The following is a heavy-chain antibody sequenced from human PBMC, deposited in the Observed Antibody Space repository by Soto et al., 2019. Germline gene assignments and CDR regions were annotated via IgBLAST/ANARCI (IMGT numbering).Heavy chain of an antibody. D-gene: IGHD2-15*01. CDR1: GGTFSSYA. J-gene: IGHJ3*02. CDR3: ISMYCPRICAFDI. V-gene: IGHV1-69*01. CDR2: IIPIFGTA. Sequence: QVQLVQSGAEVKKPGSSVKVSCKAAGGTFSSYAISWVRQAPGQGLEWMGGIIPIFGTANYAQKFQGRVTITADESTSTAYMELSSLRSEDTAVYYCISMYCPRICAFDIWGQGTMVTVSS.